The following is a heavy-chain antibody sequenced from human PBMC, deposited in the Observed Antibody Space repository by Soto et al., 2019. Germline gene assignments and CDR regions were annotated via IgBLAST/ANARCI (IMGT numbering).Heavy chain of an antibody. CDR1: GGTFSSYA. CDR3: ARSGDILTGGEGYYYYGMDV. J-gene: IGHJ6*02. D-gene: IGHD3-9*01. V-gene: IGHV1-69*06. CDR2: IIPIFGTA. Sequence: GASVKVSCKASGGTFSSYAISWVRQAPGQGLEWMGGIIPIFGTANYAQKFQGRVTITADKSTSTAYMELSSLRSEDTAVYYCARSGDILTGGEGYYYYGMDVRGQGTTVTVSS.